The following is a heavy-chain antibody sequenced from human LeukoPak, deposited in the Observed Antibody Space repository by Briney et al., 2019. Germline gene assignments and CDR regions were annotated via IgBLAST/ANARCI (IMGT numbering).Heavy chain of an antibody. CDR2: ISGSGANT. V-gene: IGHV3-23*01. CDR3: AKLPYRGGWTDAFDI. J-gene: IGHJ3*02. CDR1: GFTFSNYA. D-gene: IGHD6-19*01. Sequence: GGSLRLSCAASGFTFSNYAMSWVRQAPRKGLEWVSGISGSGANTYYADSVKGRFTISRDNSKIRLYLQMSSLRGEDTAVYYCAKLPYRGGWTDAFDIWGQGTMVTVSS.